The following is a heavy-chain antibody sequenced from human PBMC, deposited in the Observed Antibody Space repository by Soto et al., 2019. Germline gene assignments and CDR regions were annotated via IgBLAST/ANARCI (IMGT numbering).Heavy chain of an antibody. CDR2: ISAYNGNT. V-gene: IGHV1-18*01. Sequence: ASVKVSCKASGYTFTSYGISWVRQAPGQGLEWMGWISAYNGNTNYAQKFQGRVTITADESTSTAYMELSSLRSEDTAVYYCARDGYYYDSSGYYYELGYYYGMDVWGQGTTVTVSS. D-gene: IGHD3-22*01. CDR3: ARDGYYYDSSGYYYELGYYYGMDV. J-gene: IGHJ6*02. CDR1: GYTFTSYG.